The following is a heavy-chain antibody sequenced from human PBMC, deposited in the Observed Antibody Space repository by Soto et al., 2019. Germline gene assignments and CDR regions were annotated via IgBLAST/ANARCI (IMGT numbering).Heavy chain of an antibody. V-gene: IGHV1-2*02. J-gene: IGHJ5*02. D-gene: IGHD2-21*01. CDR3: ARGGGTILAPLP. CDR2: INSNSGAT. CDR1: GYTFTGYF. Sequence: QVQLVQSGAEVKKPGASVKVSCKASGYTFTGYFMHWVRQVPGQGLEWMGWINSNSGATKYAQKFQGRVTLSRDTSSSTAYRELSGLRSDDTAVYYGARGGGTILAPLPWGQGTRVTVSS.